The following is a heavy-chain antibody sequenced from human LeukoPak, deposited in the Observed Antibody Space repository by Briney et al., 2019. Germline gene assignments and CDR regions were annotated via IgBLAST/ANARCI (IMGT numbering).Heavy chain of an antibody. CDR3: ARDWNRYAY. V-gene: IGHV4-39*07. CDR2: FSCSGST. CDR1: GGSISSCTYS. D-gene: IGHD1-1*01. Sequence: PSETLSLTCSVSGGSISSCTYSWGWIRQPPGKGLEWIGSFSCSGSTYYNPSLKSRVTISVDTSKSQFSLYMDSVTAADTAVYYCARDWNRYAYWGQGTLVTVSS. J-gene: IGHJ4*02.